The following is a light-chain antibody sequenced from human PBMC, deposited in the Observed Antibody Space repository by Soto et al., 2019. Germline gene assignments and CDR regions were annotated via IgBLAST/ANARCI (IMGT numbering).Light chain of an antibody. CDR2: QDS. CDR3: QAWDSSLYV. V-gene: IGLV3-1*01. Sequence: SYELTQPPSVSVSPGQTASITCSGDKLGDKYACWYHQKPGQSPVLVIYQDSKRPSGIPERFSGSNSGNTATLTISGTQAMDEADYYCQAWDSSLYVFGTGTQLTVL. CDR1: KLGDKY. J-gene: IGLJ1*01.